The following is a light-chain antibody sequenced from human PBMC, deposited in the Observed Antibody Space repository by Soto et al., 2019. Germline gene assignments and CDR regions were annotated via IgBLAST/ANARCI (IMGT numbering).Light chain of an antibody. J-gene: IGKJ4*01. Sequence: EIVMTQSPATLSVSPGGRATLSCRASQSVSSNLAWYRQRPGQAPRLLIYGASTRATGIPARFSGSGSGTEFTLTISSLQSEDSAVYYCQQYHNWPPLTFGQGTKVDIK. CDR2: GAS. V-gene: IGKV3D-15*01. CDR1: QSVSSN. CDR3: QQYHNWPPLT.